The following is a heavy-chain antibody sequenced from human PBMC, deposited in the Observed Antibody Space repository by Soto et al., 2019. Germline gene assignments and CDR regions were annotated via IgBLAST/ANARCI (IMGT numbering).Heavy chain of an antibody. CDR1: GFILSNHN. Sequence: DVQLVESGGGLVKPGGSLRLSCAASGFILSNHNMNWVRQAPGKGLEWVSSITGSSSYIFYADSVKGRFTISRDNAKNTVYLQVNSLRAEDTGVYYCARLVASETGYGMDVWGQGTTVTVSS. CDR3: ARLVASETGYGMDV. V-gene: IGHV3-21*06. D-gene: IGHD3-9*01. J-gene: IGHJ6*02. CDR2: ITGSSSYI.